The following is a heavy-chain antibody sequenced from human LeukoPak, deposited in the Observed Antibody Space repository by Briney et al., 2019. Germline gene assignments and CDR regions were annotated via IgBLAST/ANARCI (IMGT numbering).Heavy chain of an antibody. CDR1: GYTFTGYY. D-gene: IGHD5-12*01. CDR3: ARDVRGYSGYGTASDY. J-gene: IGHJ4*02. Sequence: ASVKVSCKASGYTFTGYYMRWVRQAPGQGLEWMGWINPNSGGTNYAQKFQGRVTMTRDTSISTAYMELSRLRSDDTAVYYCARDVRGYSGYGTASDYWGQGTLVTVSS. CDR2: INPNSGGT. V-gene: IGHV1-2*02.